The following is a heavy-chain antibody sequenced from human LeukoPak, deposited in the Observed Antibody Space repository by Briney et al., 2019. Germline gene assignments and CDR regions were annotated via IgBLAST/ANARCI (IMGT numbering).Heavy chain of an antibody. Sequence: GGSLRLSCAASGFTFSSYAMNWVRQAPGKGLEWVGRIRRNSDGGTIDYAAPVKGRFALSRDDSKNTLYLHMSSLQTEDTAVYYCATDFYDTTWGQGTLVTVSS. J-gene: IGHJ5*02. D-gene: IGHD3-22*01. V-gene: IGHV3-15*07. CDR1: GFTFSSYA. CDR2: IRRNSDGGTI. CDR3: ATDFYDTT.